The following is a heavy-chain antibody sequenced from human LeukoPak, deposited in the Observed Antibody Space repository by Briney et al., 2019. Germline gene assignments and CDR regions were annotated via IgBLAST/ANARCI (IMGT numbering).Heavy chain of an antibody. V-gene: IGHV4-39*02. J-gene: IGHJ3*02. D-gene: IGHD3-9*01. CDR3: VRLLGGYFAGNTFDI. CDR2: IYYTGSA. CDR1: GGSVSSRPHF. Sequence: SETLSLTCTVSGGSVSSRPHFWAWIRQTPGKGLEWIGTIYYTGSANYNPSLKSQVTMSVDTSKDHFSLNLSSVTATDTAVYFCVRLLGGYFAGNTFDIWGQGTVVSVSS.